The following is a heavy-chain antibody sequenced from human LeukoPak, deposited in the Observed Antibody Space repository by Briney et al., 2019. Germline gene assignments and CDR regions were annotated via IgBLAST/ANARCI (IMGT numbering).Heavy chain of an antibody. D-gene: IGHD1-26*01. Sequence: GGSLRLSCAASGLTFTSHGMHWVRQAPGKGLGWVADTSYDGSKKDYADSVKGRFTISRDDSENTVYLQMNSLRTEDTAVYYCARDRSGTYSVDYWGLGTLVTISS. CDR2: TSYDGSKK. V-gene: IGHV3-30*04. CDR1: GLTFTSHG. CDR3: ARDRSGTYSVDY. J-gene: IGHJ4*02.